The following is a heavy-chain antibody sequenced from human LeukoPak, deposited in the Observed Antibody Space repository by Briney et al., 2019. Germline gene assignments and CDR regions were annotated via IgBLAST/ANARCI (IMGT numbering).Heavy chain of an antibody. D-gene: IGHD3-3*01. J-gene: IGHJ6*03. CDR2: ISAYNGNT. Sequence: ASVKVSCKASGYTFTSYDISWVRQAPGQGLEWMGWISAYNGNTNYAQKLQGRVTMTTDTSTSTAYMELRSLRSDDTAVYYCARDQVFWSLGRPHYYMDVWGKGTTVTVSS. CDR3: ARDQVFWSLGRPHYYMDV. V-gene: IGHV1-18*01. CDR1: GYTFTSYD.